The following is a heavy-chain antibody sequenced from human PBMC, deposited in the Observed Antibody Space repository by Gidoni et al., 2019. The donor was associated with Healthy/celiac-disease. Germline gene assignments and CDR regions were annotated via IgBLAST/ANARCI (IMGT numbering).Heavy chain of an antibody. Sequence: EVQLVESGGGLVQPGGSLRLSCAASGFTFSSYWMSWVRQAPGKGLEWVANIKQDGSEKYYVDSVKGRFTISRDNAKNSLYLQMNSLRAEDTAVYYCARDQTCGGSCYSGVGVDYWGQGTLVTVSS. CDR3: ARDQTCGGSCYSGVGVDY. CDR2: IKQDGSEK. D-gene: IGHD2-15*01. J-gene: IGHJ4*02. V-gene: IGHV3-7*05. CDR1: GFTFSSYW.